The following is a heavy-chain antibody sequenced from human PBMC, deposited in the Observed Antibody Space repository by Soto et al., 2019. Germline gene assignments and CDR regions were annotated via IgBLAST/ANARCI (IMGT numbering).Heavy chain of an antibody. CDR3: ARFYYDSSGSSFDY. Sequence: AASVKVSCKASGYTFTSYGISWVRQAPGQGLEWMGWISAYNGNTNYAQKLQGRVTMTTDTSTSTAYMELRSLRSDDTAVYYCARFYYDSSGSSFDYWGQGTLVTVYS. CDR1: GYTFTSYG. J-gene: IGHJ4*02. V-gene: IGHV1-18*04. D-gene: IGHD3-22*01. CDR2: ISAYNGNT.